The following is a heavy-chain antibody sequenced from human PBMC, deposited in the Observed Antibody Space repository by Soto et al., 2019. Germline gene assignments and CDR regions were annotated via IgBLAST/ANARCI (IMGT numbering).Heavy chain of an antibody. CDR2: IYHSGST. J-gene: IGHJ5*02. CDR3: ARLLGEPYCGGDCYDNWFDP. D-gene: IGHD2-21*02. V-gene: IGHV4-38-2*01. CDR1: GYSISSGYY. Sequence: PSETLSLTCAVSGYSISSGYYWGWIRQPPGKGLEWIGSIYHSGSTYYNPSLKSRVTISVDTSKNQFSLKLSSVTAADTAVYYCARLLGEPYCGGDCYDNWFDPWGQGTLVT.